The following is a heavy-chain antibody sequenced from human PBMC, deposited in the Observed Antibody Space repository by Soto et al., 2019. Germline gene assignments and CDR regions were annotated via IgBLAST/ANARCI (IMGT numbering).Heavy chain of an antibody. CDR1: GFTFSRYW. V-gene: IGHV3-7*01. Sequence: GGSLRLSCAASGFTFSRYWMSWVRQAPGKGLEWVANIKQDGSEKYYVDSVKGRFTISRDNAKNSLYLQMNSLRAEDTAVYYCVRLRTLYSSSWVDAFDIWGQGTMVTVSS. CDR3: VRLRTLYSSSWVDAFDI. J-gene: IGHJ3*02. CDR2: IKQDGSEK. D-gene: IGHD6-13*01.